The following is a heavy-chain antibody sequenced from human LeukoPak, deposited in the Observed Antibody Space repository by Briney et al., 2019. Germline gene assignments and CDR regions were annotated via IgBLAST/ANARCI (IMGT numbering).Heavy chain of an antibody. Sequence: PGGSLRLSCAASGFTFSNRAMSWVRQAPGKGVEWVSAISGSDGDTYYADSVKGRFTISRDNSKNTLYLQMNSLRAEDTALYYCAKAGANYYGSTSSFDYWGQGTLVTVSS. J-gene: IGHJ4*02. CDR3: AKAGANYYGSTSSFDY. CDR2: ISGSDGDT. CDR1: GFTFSNRA. V-gene: IGHV3-23*01. D-gene: IGHD3-10*01.